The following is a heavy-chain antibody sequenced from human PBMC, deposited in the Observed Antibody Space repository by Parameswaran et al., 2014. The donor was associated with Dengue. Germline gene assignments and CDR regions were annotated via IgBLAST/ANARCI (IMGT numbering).Heavy chain of an antibody. Sequence: VRQMPGKGLEWVSSISSSSSYIYYADSVKGRFTISRDNAKNSLYLQMNSLRAEDTAVYYCASSIYYYYGMDVWGQGTTVTVSS. J-gene: IGHJ6*02. CDR3: ASSIYYYYGMDV. CDR2: ISSSSSYI. D-gene: IGHD2-2*01. V-gene: IGHV3-21*01.